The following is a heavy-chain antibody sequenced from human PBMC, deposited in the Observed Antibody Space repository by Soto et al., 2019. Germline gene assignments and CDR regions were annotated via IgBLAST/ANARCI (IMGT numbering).Heavy chain of an antibody. Sequence: QVQLQESGPGLVKPSQTLSLTCTVSGGSISSGGYYWSWIRQHPGKGLEWIGYIYYSGSTYYNPSLKSRVTISVDTSKNQVALKLSSVTAADTAVYYCARDKYSSSSVGPNWFDPWGQGTLVTVSS. J-gene: IGHJ5*02. CDR3: ARDKYSSSSVGPNWFDP. D-gene: IGHD6-6*01. CDR1: GGSISSGGYY. V-gene: IGHV4-31*03. CDR2: IYYSGST.